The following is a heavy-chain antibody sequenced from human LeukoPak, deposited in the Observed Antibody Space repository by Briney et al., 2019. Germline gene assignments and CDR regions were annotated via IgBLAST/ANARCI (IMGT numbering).Heavy chain of an antibody. Sequence: PGGSLRLSCTASGFTFGDYAMSWVRQAPGKGLEWVGFIRSKAYGGTTEYAASVKGRFTISRDDSKSIAYLQMNSLKTEDTAVYYCTRSLRWVDFDYWGQGTLVTVSS. CDR1: GFTFGDYA. J-gene: IGHJ4*02. D-gene: IGHD3-16*01. CDR3: TRSLRWVDFDY. V-gene: IGHV3-49*04. CDR2: IRSKAYGGTT.